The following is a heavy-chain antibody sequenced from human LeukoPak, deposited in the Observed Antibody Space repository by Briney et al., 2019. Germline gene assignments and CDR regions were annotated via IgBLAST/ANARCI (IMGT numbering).Heavy chain of an antibody. CDR2: ISSLSGTI. V-gene: IGHV3-48*01. CDR1: GFTFRSYE. D-gene: IGHD6-13*01. CDR3: ARLIVSSWYPYLDY. Sequence: GGSLRLSCAASGFTFRSYEMNWVRQAPGEGLEWVSYISSLSGTIYYADSVKGRFTISRDNAKNSLYLQMDSLRAEDTAVYYCARLIVSSWYPYLDYWGQGTLVTVSS. J-gene: IGHJ4*02.